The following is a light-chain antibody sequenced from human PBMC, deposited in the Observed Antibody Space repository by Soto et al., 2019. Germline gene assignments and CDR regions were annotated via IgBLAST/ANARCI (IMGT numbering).Light chain of an antibody. J-gene: IGKJ1*01. CDR3: QQYGDSPQT. CDR1: QSVSSNY. V-gene: IGKV3-20*01. CDR2: GAT. Sequence: ETVLTQSPGTLSLSPGERATLSCRASQSVSSNYLAWYQQKPGQPPRFLIYGATSRATGIPDRFSGSGSGTDFTLTISRLEPEDFAVYYCQQYGDSPQTFGQGTKVDIK.